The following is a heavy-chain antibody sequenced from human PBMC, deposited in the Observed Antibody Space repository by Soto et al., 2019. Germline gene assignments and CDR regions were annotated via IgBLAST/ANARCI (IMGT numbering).Heavy chain of an antibody. V-gene: IGHV4-59*01. D-gene: IGHD3-10*01. Sequence: SETLSLTCTVSGDSISSYYWSWIRQPPGKGLEWIGYIYYSGSINYNPSFRSRVSMSLDTSKNHFSLRLTSVAAADTAYYYCARVIGGRKLFDYWGQGTLVTVSS. J-gene: IGHJ4*02. CDR2: IYYSGSI. CDR3: ARVIGGRKLFDY. CDR1: GDSISSYY.